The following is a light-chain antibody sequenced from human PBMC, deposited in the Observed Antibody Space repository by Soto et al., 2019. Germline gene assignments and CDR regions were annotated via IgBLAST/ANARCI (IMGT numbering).Light chain of an antibody. CDR2: GAS. Sequence: EIVLTQSPGTLSLSPGDRATLSCRASRSVSGRYLAWYQQKPGQAPRLLIYGASSRATGIPDRFSGSGSGTDFTLTISRLESEDFAVYYCHLYGSPWTFGQGTKVEIK. V-gene: IGKV3-20*01. CDR1: RSVSGRY. CDR3: HLYGSPWT. J-gene: IGKJ1*01.